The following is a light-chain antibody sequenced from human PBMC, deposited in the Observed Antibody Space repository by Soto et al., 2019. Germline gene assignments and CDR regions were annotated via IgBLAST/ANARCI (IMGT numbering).Light chain of an antibody. Sequence: DVQMTQSPSYVSASVGDTVTITCRASQGITSWLAWYQQKPGKAPKLLIYGASSLESGVPSRFSGSGSGTEFTLTISSLQPDDFATYYCQQYNSYSTFGQGTKVDIK. J-gene: IGKJ1*01. V-gene: IGKV1-5*01. CDR2: GAS. CDR1: QGITSW. CDR3: QQYNSYST.